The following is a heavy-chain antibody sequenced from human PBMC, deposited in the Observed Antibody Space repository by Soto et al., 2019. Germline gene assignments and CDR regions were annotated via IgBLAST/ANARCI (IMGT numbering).Heavy chain of an antibody. CDR2: IIPILGIA. CDR3: ARVGSLTYYFDY. J-gene: IGHJ4*02. V-gene: IGHV1-69*02. D-gene: IGHD3-16*01. CDR1: GGTFSSYT. Sequence: ASVKVSCKASGGTFSSYTISWVRQAPGQGLEWMGRIIPILGIANYAQKFRGRVTITADKSTSTAYMELSSLRSEDTAVYYCARVGSLTYYFDYWGQGTLVTVSS.